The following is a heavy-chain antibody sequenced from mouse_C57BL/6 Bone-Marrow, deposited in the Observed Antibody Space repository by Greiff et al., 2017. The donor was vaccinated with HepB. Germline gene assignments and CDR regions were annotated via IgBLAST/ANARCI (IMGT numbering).Heavy chain of an antibody. CDR3: ARNNYASAGDFDY. V-gene: IGHV2-2*01. J-gene: IGHJ2*01. Sequence: VKLMESGPGLVQPSQSLSITCTVSGFSLTSYGVHWVRQSPGKGLEWLGVIWSGGSTDYNAAFISRLSISKDNSKSQVFFKMNSLQADDTAIYYCARNNYASAGDFDYWGQGTTLTVSS. CDR2: IWSGGST. CDR1: GFSLTSYG. D-gene: IGHD2-1*01.